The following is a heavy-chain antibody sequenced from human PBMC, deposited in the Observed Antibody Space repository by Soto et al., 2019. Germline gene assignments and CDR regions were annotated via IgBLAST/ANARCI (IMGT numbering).Heavy chain of an antibody. J-gene: IGHJ4*02. Sequence: QVQLVESGGGVVQPGRSLRLSCAASGFPFSSYGMHWVRQAPGKGLDWVALISYDGTNQYYADSVKGRFTVSRDNSKNTLYLHMSSLRAEDTAVCYCAGGQYYFDYCGPGTLVSVSS. CDR2: ISYDGTNQ. CDR1: GFPFSSYG. D-gene: IGHD2-15*01. V-gene: IGHV3-30*03. CDR3: AGGQYYFDY.